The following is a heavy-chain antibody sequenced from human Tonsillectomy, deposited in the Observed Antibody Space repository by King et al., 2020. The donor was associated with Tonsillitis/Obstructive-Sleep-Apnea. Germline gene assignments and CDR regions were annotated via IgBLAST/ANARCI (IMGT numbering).Heavy chain of an antibody. V-gene: IGHV2-70*01. CDR2: XXWDXDK. Sequence: VTLKESGPALVKPTQTLTLTCTFSGFSISTSGMCVSWIRQPPGKALEXLXXXXWDXDKYYXTSLKTRLTISKXTSKNQVVLTMTNVDPVDTATYYCARTLLEYSGSFDYWGQGTLVTVSS. D-gene: IGHD6-6*01. J-gene: IGHJ4*02. CDR3: ARTLLEYSGSFDY. CDR1: GFSISTSGMC.